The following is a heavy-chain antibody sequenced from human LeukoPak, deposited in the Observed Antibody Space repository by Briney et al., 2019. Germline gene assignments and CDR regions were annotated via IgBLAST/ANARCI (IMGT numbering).Heavy chain of an antibody. CDR2: INHSGST. J-gene: IGHJ6*03. D-gene: IGHD3-22*01. CDR3: ARGEADYYDSSGYSDYYYYYIDV. CDR1: GGSFSGYY. V-gene: IGHV4-34*01. Sequence: SETLSLTCAVYGGSFSGYYWSWIRQPPGKGLEWIGEINHSGSTNYNPSLKSRVTISVDTSKNQFSLKLSSVTAADTAVYYCARGEADYYDSSGYSDYYYYYIDVWGKGTTVTVSS.